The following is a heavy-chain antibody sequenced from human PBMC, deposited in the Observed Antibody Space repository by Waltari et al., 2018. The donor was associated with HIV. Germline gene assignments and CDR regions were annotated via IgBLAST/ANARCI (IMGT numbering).Heavy chain of an antibody. CDR2: LYHSGDT. CDR1: AYSISSGYY. J-gene: IGHJ5*02. CDR3: ARAVLRYFDNWFDP. Sequence: QVQLQESGPGLVQPSETLSPTCAVSAYSISSGYYWVWIRQPPGKGLEWIGSLYHSGDTYYNPSLKSRISISLDTSKNHFSLKLSSVTAADTAVYFCARAVLRYFDNWFDPWGQGTLVTVS. D-gene: IGHD3-9*01. V-gene: IGHV4-38-2*01.